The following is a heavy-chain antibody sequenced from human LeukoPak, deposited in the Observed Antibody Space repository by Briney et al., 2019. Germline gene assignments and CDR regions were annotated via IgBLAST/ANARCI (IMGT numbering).Heavy chain of an antibody. CDR1: GFTFSTYA. J-gene: IGHJ4*02. CDR3: ARKAPGYRLAYGDY. Sequence: PGGSLRLSCAASGFTFSTYAMSWVRQAPGKGLEWVSAISANGGSTFYADSVKGRFTVSGDSSKDTLYLQMNSLRAEDTAVYFCARKAPGYRLAYGDYWGQGTLVTVSS. D-gene: IGHD5-12*01. CDR2: ISANGGST. V-gene: IGHV3-23*01.